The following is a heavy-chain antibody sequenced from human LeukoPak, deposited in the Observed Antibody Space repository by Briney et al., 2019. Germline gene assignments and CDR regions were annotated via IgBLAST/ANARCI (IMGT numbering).Heavy chain of an antibody. Sequence: GASVKVSCKASGYTFTGYYMHWVRQAPGQGLEWMGWINPDSGGTNYAQKFQGRVTMTRDTSISTAYMELSRLRSDDTAVYYCARVFPIAVAGRKAYFDYWGQGTLVTVSS. D-gene: IGHD6-19*01. V-gene: IGHV1-2*02. J-gene: IGHJ4*02. CDR1: GYTFTGYY. CDR3: ARVFPIAVAGRKAYFDY. CDR2: INPDSGGT.